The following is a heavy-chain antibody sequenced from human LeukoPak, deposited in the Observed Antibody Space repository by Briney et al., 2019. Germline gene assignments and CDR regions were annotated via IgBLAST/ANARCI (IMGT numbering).Heavy chain of an antibody. Sequence: SETLSLTCTVSGGSFISGGYYWSWIRQHPGKGLEWIGYIYYSGSTYYNPSLKSRVTISVDTSKNQFSLNLSSVTAADTAVYYCARAGDYYDSSGLIDYWGQGTLVTVSS. CDR1: GGSFISGGYY. CDR3: ARAGDYYDSSGLIDY. J-gene: IGHJ4*02. V-gene: IGHV4-31*03. CDR2: IYYSGST. D-gene: IGHD3-22*01.